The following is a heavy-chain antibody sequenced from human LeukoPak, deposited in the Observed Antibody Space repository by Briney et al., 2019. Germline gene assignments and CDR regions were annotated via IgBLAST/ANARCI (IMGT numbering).Heavy chain of an antibody. CDR2: ISGSGGST. J-gene: IGHJ4*02. V-gene: IGHV3-23*01. Sequence: PGGSLRLSCAASGFTFSSYAMSWVRQAPGKGLEWVSAISGSGGSTYYADSVKGRFTISRDNSKNTLYLQMNSLRAEDTAVYYCAKDVMITFGGVTISTFFDYWGQGTLVTVSS. CDR1: GFTFSSYA. D-gene: IGHD3-16*01. CDR3: AKDVMITFGGVTISTFFDY.